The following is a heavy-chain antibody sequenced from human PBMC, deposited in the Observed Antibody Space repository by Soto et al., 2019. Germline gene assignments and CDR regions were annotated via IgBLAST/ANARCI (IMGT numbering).Heavy chain of an antibody. CDR1: GYTFTSYY. V-gene: IGHV1-46*01. D-gene: IGHD2-15*01. Sequence: VASVKVSCKASGYTFTSYYMHWVRQAPGQGLEWMGIINPSGGSTSYAQKFQGRVTMTRDTSTSTVYMELSSLRAEDTAVYYCASPDRYCSGGSCYAPDIWGQGTMVTVSS. CDR3: ASPDRYCSGGSCYAPDI. J-gene: IGHJ3*02. CDR2: INPSGGST.